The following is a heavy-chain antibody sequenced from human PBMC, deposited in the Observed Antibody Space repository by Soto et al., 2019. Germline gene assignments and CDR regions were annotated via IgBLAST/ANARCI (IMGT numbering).Heavy chain of an antibody. CDR2: IWYDGSNK. J-gene: IGHJ4*02. D-gene: IGHD3-16*01. CDR1: GFTFSSYG. CDR3: ARDHVVGGARDFDY. Sequence: GGSLRLSCAASGFTFSSYGMHWVRQAPGKGLEWVAVIWYDGSNKYYADSVKGRFTISRDNSKNTLYLQMNSLRAEDTAVYYCARDHVVGGARDFDYWGQGTLVTVSS. V-gene: IGHV3-33*01.